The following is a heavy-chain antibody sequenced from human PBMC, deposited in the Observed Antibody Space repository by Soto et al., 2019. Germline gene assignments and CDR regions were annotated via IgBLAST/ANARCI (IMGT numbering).Heavy chain of an antibody. CDR2: IIPIFGTA. V-gene: IGHV1-69*01. J-gene: IGHJ4*02. D-gene: IGHD3-22*01. Sequence: QVQLVQSGAEVKKPGSSVKVSCKASGGTFSSYAIRWVRQAPGQGLEWMGGIIPIFGTANYAQKFQGRVTITADESTRAAYMELSSLRSKDTAVYYCARGGGRDDYDSSGYRIVDYWGQGTLVTVSS. CDR3: ARGGGRDDYDSSGYRIVDY. CDR1: GGTFSSYA.